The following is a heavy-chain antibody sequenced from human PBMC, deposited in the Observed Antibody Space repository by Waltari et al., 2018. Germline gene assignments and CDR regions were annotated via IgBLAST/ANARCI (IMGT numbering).Heavy chain of an antibody. V-gene: IGHV4-39*02. D-gene: IGHD1-1*01. J-gene: IGHJ5*02. Sequence: QLQLLESGPGLVKPSETLSLPCAVSGASINSDIYYWARSRQPPGKGLEWIGSVDYNGDTYYNPSLKSRVTISADASRNRFSLGLSSVTAADTGFYYCAKHGITTTNWSKTSHSWFGPWGQGILVTVSS. CDR2: VDYNGDT. CDR1: GASINSDIYY. CDR3: AKHGITTTNWSKTSHSWFGP.